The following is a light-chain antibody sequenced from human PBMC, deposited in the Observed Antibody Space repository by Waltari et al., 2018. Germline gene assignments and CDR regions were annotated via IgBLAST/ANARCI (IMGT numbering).Light chain of an antibody. J-gene: IGLJ3*02. V-gene: IGLV8-61*01. CDR3: ALYMGSGIWV. Sequence: QTVVTQEPSLSVSPGGTVTLPCALSSGSLSTTSYATWSQQTPGQAPRTPVYKANARSSGVPDRFSGSILGNTAALTITGAQADDESDYYCALYMGSGIWVFGGGTRLTVL. CDR2: KAN. CDR1: SGSLSTTSY.